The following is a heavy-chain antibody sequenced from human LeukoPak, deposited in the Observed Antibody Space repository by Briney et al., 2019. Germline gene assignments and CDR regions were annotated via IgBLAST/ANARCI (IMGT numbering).Heavy chain of an antibody. J-gene: IGHJ4*02. D-gene: IGHD6-13*01. CDR2: INPNSGGT. V-gene: IGHV1-2*02. CDR3: ARVTSSWSSPTGRPLDY. CDR1: GYTFTVYY. Sequence: SVKVSCKASGYTFTVYYMHWVRQAPGQGLGWMGWINPNSGGTNYAQKFQGRVTMTRDTSISTAYMELSRLRSDDTAVYYCARVTSSWSSPTGRPLDYWGQGTLVTVSS.